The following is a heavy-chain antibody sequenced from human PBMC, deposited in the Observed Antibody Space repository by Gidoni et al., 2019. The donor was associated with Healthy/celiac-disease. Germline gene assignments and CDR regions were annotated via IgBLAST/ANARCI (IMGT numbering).Heavy chain of an antibody. Sequence: QVQLVQSGDEVKKPGSSVKVSCKASGGTFSSYAISWVRQAPGQGLEWMGGIILIFGTANYAQKCQGRVTMTAYESTSTAYMELSSLGSEDTAEYYCAREPVGLKGGWYSFDYWGQGTLVTVSS. V-gene: IGHV1-69*01. D-gene: IGHD6-19*01. CDR2: IILIFGTA. CDR3: AREPVGLKGGWYSFDY. CDR1: GGTFSSYA. J-gene: IGHJ4*02.